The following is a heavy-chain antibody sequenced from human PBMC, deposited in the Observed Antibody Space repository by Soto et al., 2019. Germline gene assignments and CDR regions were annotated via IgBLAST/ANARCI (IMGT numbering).Heavy chain of an antibody. J-gene: IGHJ6*04. D-gene: IGHD2-2*01. CDR1: GGTFSSYT. CDR3: ARETVVPAVSPLDV. CDR2: IIPILGIA. Sequence: KVSCKASGGTFSSYTISWVRQASGQGLEWMGRIIPILGIANYAQKFQGRVTITADKSTSTAYMELSSLRSEDTAVYYCARETVVPAVSPLDVWGKGTTVTVSS. V-gene: IGHV1-69*04.